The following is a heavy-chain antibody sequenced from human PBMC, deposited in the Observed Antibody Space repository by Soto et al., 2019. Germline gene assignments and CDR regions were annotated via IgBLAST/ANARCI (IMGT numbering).Heavy chain of an antibody. Sequence: QVQLQESGAGLVKPSETLSLTCTVSGGSISSYYWSWIRQPPGKGLEWIGYIYYSGSTNYNPSLKRRVTISVDTSKHQFPLKLSSVTAADTAVYYCARGYSYNWNFFDYWGQGTLVSVSS. CDR3: ARGYSYNWNFFDY. J-gene: IGHJ4*02. CDR2: IYYSGST. D-gene: IGHD1-20*01. V-gene: IGHV4-59*01. CDR1: GGSISSYY.